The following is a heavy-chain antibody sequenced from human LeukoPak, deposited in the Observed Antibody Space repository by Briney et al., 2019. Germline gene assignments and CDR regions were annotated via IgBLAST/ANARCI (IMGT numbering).Heavy chain of an antibody. J-gene: IGHJ5*02. CDR2: ISGSGGST. D-gene: IGHD4-11*01. CDR1: GFTFSDYA. V-gene: IGHV3-23*01. Sequence: GGSLRLSCAASGFTFSDYAMNWVRQAPGKGLEWVSGISGSGGSTYYADSVKGRFTISRGNSKNTLYLQMISLRAEDTAVYYCAKDRYSNYGNWFDPWGQGTLVTVFS. CDR3: AKDRYSNYGNWFDP.